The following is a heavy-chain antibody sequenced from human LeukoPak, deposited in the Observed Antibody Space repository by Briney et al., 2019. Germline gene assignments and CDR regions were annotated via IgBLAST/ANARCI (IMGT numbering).Heavy chain of an antibody. V-gene: IGHV3-74*03. J-gene: IGHJ3*02. D-gene: IGHD7-27*01. CDR2: INSDGSTT. CDR1: GFSFSNYW. Sequence: GGSLRLSCAASGFSFSNYWMCWVRQAPGKGLVCVSRINSDGSTTTYADSVKGRFTISRDNAKNTLYLQMNSLRAEDSALYYCARIRESLGLGAFDIWGQGTMVTVSS. CDR3: ARIRESLGLGAFDI.